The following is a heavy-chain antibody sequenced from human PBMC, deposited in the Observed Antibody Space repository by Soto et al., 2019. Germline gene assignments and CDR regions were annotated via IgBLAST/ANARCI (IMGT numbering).Heavy chain of an antibody. D-gene: IGHD5-18*01. V-gene: IGHV1-18*01. J-gene: IGHJ6*02. CDR3: GRCRTDSYAMDV. CDR1: GYSFTSYG. CDR2: ISPYKGRT. Sequence: QVHLVQSGSDVGKPGASVKVSCKASGYSFTSYGIGWVRQVPGQGPEWMGWISPYKGRTNYAQSVKGRVVMTTDISTNTVYLELRSLRSDDSAIYYCGRCRTDSYAMDVWGQGTTVTVSS.